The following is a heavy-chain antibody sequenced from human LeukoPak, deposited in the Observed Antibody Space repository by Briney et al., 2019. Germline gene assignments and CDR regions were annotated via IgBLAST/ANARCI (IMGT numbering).Heavy chain of an antibody. CDR2: ISGSGGST. J-gene: IGHJ6*04. Sequence: GGSLRLSCAASGFTFNNFAMSWVRQAPGKGLEWVSAISGSGGSTYYADSVKGRFTISRDNSKNTLYLQMNSLRAEDTAVYYCAELGITMIGGVWGKGTTVTISS. D-gene: IGHD3-10*02. CDR1: GFTFNNFA. V-gene: IGHV3-23*01. CDR3: AELGITMIGGV.